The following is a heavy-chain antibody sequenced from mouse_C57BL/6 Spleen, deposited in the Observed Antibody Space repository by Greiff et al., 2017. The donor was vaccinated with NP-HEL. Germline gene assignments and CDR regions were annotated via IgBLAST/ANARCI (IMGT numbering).Heavy chain of an antibody. CDR1: GFTFTSYA. CDR3: ARDQNTNYWDD. J-gene: IGHJ2*01. Sequence: DVPLVESGGGLVKPGGSLKLSCAASGFTFTSYAMSLVPPTPDKMLEWVATISPGGSSTFYPDTVKGRFTISRDNAKNNLYLQMSHLKSEDTAMYYCARDQNTNYWDDGGQGTTLTVSS. D-gene: IGHD5-2*01. CDR2: ISPGGSST. V-gene: IGHV5-4*01.